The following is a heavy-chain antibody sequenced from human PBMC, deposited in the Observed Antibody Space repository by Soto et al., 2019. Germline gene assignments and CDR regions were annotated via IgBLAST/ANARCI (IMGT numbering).Heavy chain of an antibody. J-gene: IGHJ5*02. V-gene: IGHV3-11*01. D-gene: IGHD5-18*01. CDR3: ARDDYTYGVS. CDR2: IGPYGNTI. CDR1: RFSFKDYS. Sequence: QVHLVESGGGLVKPGDSLRLSCAASRFSFKDYSMSWIRQAPGKGLEWISYIGPYGNTIYYADSVKGRFVISRDDTTNTLYLQMDSLRAGDTAVYYCARDDYTYGVSWGQGTLVTVSS.